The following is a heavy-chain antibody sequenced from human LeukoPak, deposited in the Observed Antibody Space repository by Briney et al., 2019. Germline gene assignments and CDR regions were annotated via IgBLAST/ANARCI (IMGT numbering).Heavy chain of an antibody. J-gene: IGHJ4*02. CDR3: ARPFHGSDPYYLDY. CDR2: IYYSGST. CDR1: GGSISSSSYY. V-gene: IGHV4-39*07. Sequence: NPSETLSLTCTVSGGSISSSSYYWGWIRQPPGKGLEWIGSIYYSGSTYYNPSLKSRVTMSLDTSQNQFSLKLSSVTAADTAVYYCARPFHGSDPYYLDYWGQGTLVSVSS. D-gene: IGHD3-10*01.